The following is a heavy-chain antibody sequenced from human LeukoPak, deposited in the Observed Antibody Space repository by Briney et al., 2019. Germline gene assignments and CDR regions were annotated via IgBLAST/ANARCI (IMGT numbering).Heavy chain of an antibody. CDR3: ARNIYGGAFDI. CDR1: GFTFSTYA. J-gene: IGHJ3*02. CDR2: ISYDGSNK. D-gene: IGHD4-23*01. Sequence: GGSLRLSCAASGFTFSTYAIHWVRQAPGEGLEWVAVISYDGSNKYYADSVKGRFNISRDNSKNTVYLQMNSLRAEDTAIYYCARNIYGGAFDIWGQGTMVTVSS. V-gene: IGHV3-30-3*01.